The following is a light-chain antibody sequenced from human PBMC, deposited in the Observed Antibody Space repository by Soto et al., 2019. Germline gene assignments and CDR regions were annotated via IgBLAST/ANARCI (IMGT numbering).Light chain of an antibody. V-gene: IGKV3-20*01. CDR1: HSVSTTF. Sequence: EIVLTQSPGSLSLSPGERATLACRASHSVSTTFFAWYQQRPGQAPRLLMEGASSRATGIPERFSGRGSGTDFTLTISRLEPEDFAVYYCQQFDSSVTFGQGTKVDIK. CDR3: QQFDSSVT. CDR2: GAS. J-gene: IGKJ1*01.